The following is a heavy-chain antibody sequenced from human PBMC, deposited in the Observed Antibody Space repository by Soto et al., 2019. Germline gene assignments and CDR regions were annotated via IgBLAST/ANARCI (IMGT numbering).Heavy chain of an antibody. CDR3: ATGPLFRSSSWYGGFDY. V-gene: IGHV1-24*01. Sequence: ASVKVSCKVSGYTLTELSMHWVLQAPGKGREWMGGFDPEDGETIYAQKFQGRVTMTEDTSTDTAYMELSSLRSEDTAVYYCATGPLFRSSSWYGGFDYWGQGXLVTVYS. D-gene: IGHD6-13*01. J-gene: IGHJ4*02. CDR2: FDPEDGET. CDR1: GYTLTELS.